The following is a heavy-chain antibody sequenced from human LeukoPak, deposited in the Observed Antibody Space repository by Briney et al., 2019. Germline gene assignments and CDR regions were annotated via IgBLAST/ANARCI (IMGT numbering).Heavy chain of an antibody. D-gene: IGHD2-2*01. J-gene: IGHJ6*02. V-gene: IGHV7-4-1*02. CDR3: ARGIGYCSSTSCKDYGMDV. Sequence: GASVKVSCKASGYTFTSYAMNWVRQAPGQGLEWMGWINTNTGNPTYAQGSTGRFVFSLDTSVSTAYLQISSLKAEDTAVYYCARGIGYCSSTSCKDYGMDVWGQGTTVTVSS. CDR2: INTNTGNP. CDR1: GYTFTSYA.